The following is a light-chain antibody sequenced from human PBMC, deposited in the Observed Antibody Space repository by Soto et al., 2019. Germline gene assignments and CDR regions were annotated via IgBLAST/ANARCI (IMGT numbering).Light chain of an antibody. CDR2: AAS. CDR1: QTISDY. CDR3: QQSYNTPIT. J-gene: IGKJ5*01. Sequence: DIQMTPSPSSLSASLGDRVTITCRASQTISDYLNWYQQKSGRAPELLVYAASNLQSGVPSRFTGSGSGTHFTLTISGLEPADFATYFCQQSYNTPITFGQGTRLEIK. V-gene: IGKV1-39*01.